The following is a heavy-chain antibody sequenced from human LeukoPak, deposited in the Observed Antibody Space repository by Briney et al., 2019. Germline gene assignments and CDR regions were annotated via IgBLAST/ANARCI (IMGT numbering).Heavy chain of an antibody. CDR3: ARDQTGGYSYGTGDY. CDR2: IYHSGST. D-gene: IGHD5-18*01. J-gene: IGHJ4*02. V-gene: IGHV4-38-2*02. CDR1: GYSISSGYY. Sequence: KPSETLSLTCTVSGYSISSGYYWGWIRQPPGKGLEWIGSIYHSGSTYYNPSLKSRVTISVDTSKNQFSLKLSSVTAADTAVYYCARDQTGGYSYGTGDYWGQGTLVTVSS.